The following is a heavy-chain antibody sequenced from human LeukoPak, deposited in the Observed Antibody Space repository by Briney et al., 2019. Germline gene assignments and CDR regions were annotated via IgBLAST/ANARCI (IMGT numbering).Heavy chain of an antibody. V-gene: IGHV3-30*03. CDR3: AASYYYDSSGYYSPGY. J-gene: IGHJ4*02. Sequence: GGSLRLSCAASGFXFSSYGMHWVRQAPGRGREWVALISYDGSNKYYADSVKGRFTISRDISKNTLYLQMNSLRAEDTAVYYCAASYYYDSSGYYSPGYWGQGTLVTVSS. CDR1: GFXFSSYG. CDR2: ISYDGSNK. D-gene: IGHD3-22*01.